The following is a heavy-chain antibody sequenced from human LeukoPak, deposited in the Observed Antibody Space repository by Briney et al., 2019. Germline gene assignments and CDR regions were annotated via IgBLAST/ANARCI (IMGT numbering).Heavy chain of an antibody. V-gene: IGHV3-30*02. CDR3: AQPDF. J-gene: IGHJ4*02. CDR2: IRFDGSTK. Sequence: GGSLRLSCVASGITFRSSSMHWVRQAPGKGLEWLAFIRFDGSTKYYANSVKGRFTVSRDNSKSTLYLQMNSLRAEDTAVYYCAQPDFWGQGTLVTVSS. CDR1: GITFRSSS.